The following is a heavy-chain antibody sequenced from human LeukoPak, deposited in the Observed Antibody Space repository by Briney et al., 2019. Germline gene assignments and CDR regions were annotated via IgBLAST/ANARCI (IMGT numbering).Heavy chain of an antibody. CDR3: ARVDELWGYYDSYPGAGDI. Sequence: SETLSLTCTVSGGSISIHYWSWIRQPPGKGLECIGYVHYSGSISYNPSLKSRVTILVDTSKNQVSLNLISVTAPDTAVYYCARVDELWGYYDSYPGAGDIVVQGTMVRVS. CDR1: GGSISIHY. CDR2: VHYSGSI. D-gene: IGHD3-22*01. J-gene: IGHJ3*02. V-gene: IGHV4-59*11.